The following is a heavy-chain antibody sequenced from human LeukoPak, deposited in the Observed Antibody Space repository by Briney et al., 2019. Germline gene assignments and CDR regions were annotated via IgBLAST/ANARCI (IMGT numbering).Heavy chain of an antibody. V-gene: IGHV1-18*01. D-gene: IGHD2-15*01. Sequence: ASVKVSCKASGYTFTSYGISWVRQAPGQGLEWMGWISAYNGNTNYAQKLQGRVTMTEDTSTDTAYMELSSLRSEDTAVYYCATGIVVVVAATTAFDYWGQGTLVTVSS. CDR2: ISAYNGNT. J-gene: IGHJ4*02. CDR1: GYTFTSYG. CDR3: ATGIVVVVAATTAFDY.